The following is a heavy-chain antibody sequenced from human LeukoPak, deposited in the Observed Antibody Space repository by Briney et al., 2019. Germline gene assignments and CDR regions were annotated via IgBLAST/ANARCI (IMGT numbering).Heavy chain of an antibody. V-gene: IGHV3-23*01. CDR2: ISGSGGST. D-gene: IGHD1-26*01. CDR3: AKDQLSVGATTSYYYYGMDV. CDR1: GFTFSSYA. Sequence: PGGSLRLSCAASGFTFSSYAMSWVRQAPGKGLEWVSAISGSGGSTYYADSAKGRFTISRDNSKNTLYLQMNSLRAEDTAVYYCAKDQLSVGATTSYYYYGMDVWGQGTTVTVSS. J-gene: IGHJ6*02.